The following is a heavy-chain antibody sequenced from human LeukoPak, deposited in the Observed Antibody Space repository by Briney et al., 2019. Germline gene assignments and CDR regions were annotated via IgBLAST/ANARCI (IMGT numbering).Heavy chain of an antibody. Sequence: GASVKVSCKASGYTFTGYYMHWVRQAPGQGLEWMGWISAYNGNTNYAQKLQGRVTMTTDTSTSTAYMELRSLRSDDTAVYYCARDSEVGAFDWWGQGTLVTVSS. CDR2: ISAYNGNT. CDR1: GYTFTGYY. CDR3: ARDSEVGAFDW. V-gene: IGHV1-18*04. D-gene: IGHD1-26*01. J-gene: IGHJ4*02.